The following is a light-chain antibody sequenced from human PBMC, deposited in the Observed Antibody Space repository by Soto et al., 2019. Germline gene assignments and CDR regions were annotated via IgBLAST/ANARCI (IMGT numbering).Light chain of an antibody. Sequence: QSALTQPASVSGSPGQSITISCTGSSSDVGGYDYVSWYQQHPGKAPKLMIYEVNNRPSGVSNRFSGSKSGNTASLTISGLQAEDDADYYCSSYTSISSWVFGGGTTVTVL. V-gene: IGLV2-14*01. J-gene: IGLJ3*02. CDR2: EVN. CDR3: SSYTSISSWV. CDR1: SSDVGGYDY.